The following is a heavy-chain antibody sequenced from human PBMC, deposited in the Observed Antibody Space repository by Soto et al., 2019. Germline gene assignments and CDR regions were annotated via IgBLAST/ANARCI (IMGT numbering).Heavy chain of an antibody. J-gene: IGHJ4*02. CDR3: ARAPLGIIVAPDF. Sequence: ASVKVSCKASGYTFTSYGISWVRQAPGQGLEWMGWMSAYNGNTNYAQKFQGRVTMTRNTSISTAYMELSSLSSEDTAVYYCARAPLGIIVAPDFWGQGTLVTSPQ. D-gene: IGHD3-22*01. CDR1: GYTFTSYG. CDR2: MSAYNGNT. V-gene: IGHV1-18*01.